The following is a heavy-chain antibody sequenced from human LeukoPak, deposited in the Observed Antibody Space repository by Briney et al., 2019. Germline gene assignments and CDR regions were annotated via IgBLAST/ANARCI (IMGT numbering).Heavy chain of an antibody. CDR1: AFTFSSYW. Sequence: GGSLRLSCAASAFTFSSYWMHWVRQAPGNGLVGVSRINSNWSNTSYADYVKGRFTISRDNAKNTLYLQMNSLRAEDTDVYYCARDEGTSSWSNWFAAWGQGTLVTVSS. CDR2: INSNWSNT. D-gene: IGHD6-13*01. J-gene: IGHJ5*02. V-gene: IGHV3-74*01. CDR3: ARDEGTSSWSNWFAA.